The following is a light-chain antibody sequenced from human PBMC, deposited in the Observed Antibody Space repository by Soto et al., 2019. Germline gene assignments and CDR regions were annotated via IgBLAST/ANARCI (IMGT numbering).Light chain of an antibody. CDR1: SSDVGSYNY. V-gene: IGLV2-8*01. CDR3: SSYAGSNNLL. J-gene: IGLJ2*01. CDR2: EVS. Sequence: QSVLTQPPSASGSPGQSVTISGTGTSSDVGSYNYVSWYQQHPGKAPKLMIYEVSKRPSGVPDRFSGSKSGNTASLTVSGLQAEDEADYYCSSYAGSNNLLFGGGTKLTVL.